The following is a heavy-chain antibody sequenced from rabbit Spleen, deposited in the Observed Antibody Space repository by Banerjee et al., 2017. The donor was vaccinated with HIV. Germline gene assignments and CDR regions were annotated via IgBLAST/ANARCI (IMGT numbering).Heavy chain of an antibody. CDR3: ARDFDF. CDR2: IDSGASGNS. V-gene: IGHV1S45*01. CDR1: GFSFSSTHY. J-gene: IGHJ4*01. Sequence: QEQLEESGGDLVKPEGSLTLTCKASGFSFSSTHYICWVRQAPGRGLEWIGCIDSGASGNSYYAIWVNDRFTISKTSSTTATLQMTSLTAADTATYFCARDFDFWGPGTLVTVS.